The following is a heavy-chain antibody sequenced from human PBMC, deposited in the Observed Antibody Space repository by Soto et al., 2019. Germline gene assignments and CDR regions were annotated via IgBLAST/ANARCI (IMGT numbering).Heavy chain of an antibody. V-gene: IGHV3-33*01. J-gene: IGHJ1*01. CDR1: GFTFSSYG. Sequence: QVQLVESGGGVVQPGRSLRLSCAASGFTFSSYGMHWVRRAPGKGLEWVALIWYDGSNKYYADSVKGRFTISRDNSKNTLYLQMNGLRAEDTAVYYCARDQGAYAEYFQHWRQGTLVTVSS. CDR3: ARDQGAYAEYFQH. CDR2: IWYDGSNK.